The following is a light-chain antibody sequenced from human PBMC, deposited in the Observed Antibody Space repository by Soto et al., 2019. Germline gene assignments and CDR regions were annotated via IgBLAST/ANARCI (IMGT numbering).Light chain of an antibody. V-gene: IGKV1-5*01. J-gene: IGKJ1*01. CDR3: QHYNSYSEA. CDR2: DAS. CDR1: QTISSW. Sequence: DIQMTQSPSTLSGSVGDRVTITCRASQTISSWLSWYQQKPGKAPKVLIFDASSLESGVPSRFSGSGSATEFTLTISSLQPEDFATYYCQHYNSYSEAFGQGTKVDIK.